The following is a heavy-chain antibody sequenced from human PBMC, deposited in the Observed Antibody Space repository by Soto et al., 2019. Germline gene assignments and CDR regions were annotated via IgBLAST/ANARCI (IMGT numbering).Heavy chain of an antibody. CDR2: IKPDGSDK. V-gene: IGHV3-7*01. CDR3: ATNSY. Sequence: PGGSLRLSCAASGFTFSNYGMSWVRQAPGKGLEWVANIKPDGSDKYYVDSVKGRFTISRDNAMNSLYLQMNSLRAEDTAVYYCATNSYWGQGTLVTVSS. CDR1: GFTFSNYG. J-gene: IGHJ4*02.